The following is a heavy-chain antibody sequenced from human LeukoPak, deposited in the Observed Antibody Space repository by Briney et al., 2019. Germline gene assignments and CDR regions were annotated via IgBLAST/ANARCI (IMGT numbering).Heavy chain of an antibody. Sequence: SQTLSLTCTVSGGSISSGGYYWSWIRQPPGKGLEWIGYIYHSGSTYYNPSLKSRVTISVDRSKNQFSLKLSSVTAADTAVYYCARHRSPYDAFDIWGQGTLLTVSS. CDR3: ARHRSPYDAFDI. CDR1: GGSISSGGYY. V-gene: IGHV4-30-2*01. J-gene: IGHJ3*02. CDR2: IYHSGST. D-gene: IGHD1-26*01.